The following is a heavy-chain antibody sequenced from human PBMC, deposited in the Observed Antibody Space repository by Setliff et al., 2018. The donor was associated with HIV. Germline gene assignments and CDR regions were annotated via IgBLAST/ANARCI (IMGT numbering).Heavy chain of an antibody. CDR1: GFSFSDYY. V-gene: IGHV3-11*04. CDR3: TKDPTPVQLWFFSGYYSES. J-gene: IGHJ4*02. Sequence: PGGSLRLSCAASGFSFSDYYMSWIRQSPGKGLEWISHISTTDKIYYADSVKGRFTISRDNSKNTLYLEMSSLRAEDTATYYCTKDPTPVQLWFFSGYYSESWGQGTVVTVSS. D-gene: IGHD1-1*01. CDR2: ISTTDKI.